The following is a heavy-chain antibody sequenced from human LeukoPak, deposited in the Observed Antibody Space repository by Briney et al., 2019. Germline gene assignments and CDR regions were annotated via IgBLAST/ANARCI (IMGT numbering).Heavy chain of an antibody. CDR1: GFTFSSYW. CDR2: IKQDGTQK. Sequence: GGSLRLSCAASGFTFSSYWMSWVRQAPGKGLEWVADIKQDGTQKYYVDSVEGRFTISRDNAENSLYLQMNSLTVEDTAVYYCTRDCGSGCFQAFDIWGQGTMVTVSS. V-gene: IGHV3-7*05. D-gene: IGHD6-19*01. CDR3: TRDCGSGCFQAFDI. J-gene: IGHJ3*02.